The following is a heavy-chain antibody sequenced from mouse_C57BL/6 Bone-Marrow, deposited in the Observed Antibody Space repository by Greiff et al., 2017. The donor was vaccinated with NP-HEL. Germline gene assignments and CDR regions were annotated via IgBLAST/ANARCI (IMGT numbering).Heavy chain of an antibody. CDR2: FYPGSGSI. V-gene: IGHV1-62-2*01. J-gene: IGHJ2*01. CDR1: GYTFTEYT. D-gene: IGHD1-1*01. Sequence: VKLMESGAELVKPGASVKLSCKASGYTFTEYTIHWVKQRSGQGLEWIGWFYPGSGSIKYNEKFKDKATLTADKSSSTVYMELSRLTSEDSAVYFCARHGGTTVVAERYFDYWGQGTTLTVSS. CDR3: ARHGGTTVVAERYFDY.